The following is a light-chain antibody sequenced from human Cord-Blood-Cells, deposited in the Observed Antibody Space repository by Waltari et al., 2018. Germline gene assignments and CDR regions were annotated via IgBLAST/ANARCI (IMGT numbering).Light chain of an antibody. J-gene: IGLJ3*02. CDR1: SSDVGSYNL. Sequence: QSALTQPASVSGSPGQSITISCTGTSSDVGSYNLFSWYQQHPGKAPKLGIYEGSKRPSGVSNRFSGSKTANSASLTTSGVQAEDEADYYCCSYAGSSTWVFGGGTKLTVL. CDR3: CSYAGSSTWV. CDR2: EGS. V-gene: IGLV2-23*01.